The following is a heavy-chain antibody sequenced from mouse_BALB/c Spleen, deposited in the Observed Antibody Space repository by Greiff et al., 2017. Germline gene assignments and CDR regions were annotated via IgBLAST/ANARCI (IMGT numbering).Heavy chain of an antibody. V-gene: IGHV1-74*01. D-gene: IGHD1-1*01. CDR2: IDPYDSET. J-gene: IGHJ4*01. Sequence: QVQLQQPGAELVRPGASVKLSCKASGYTFTSYWMNWVKQRPEQGLEWIGRIDPYDSETHYNQKFKGKATLTADKSSSTAYMQLNSLTSEDSAVYFCKRGGTTVEGYYAMDYWGQGTSVTVSS. CDR3: KRGGTTVEGYYAMDY. CDR1: GYTFTSYW.